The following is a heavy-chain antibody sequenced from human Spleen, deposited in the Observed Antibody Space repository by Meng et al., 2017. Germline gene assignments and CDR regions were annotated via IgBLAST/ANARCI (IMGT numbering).Heavy chain of an antibody. V-gene: IGHV1-18*01. CDR1: GYNFNNYG. J-gene: IGHJ4*02. Sequence: QVQLVQSGAEVKKPGASVKVSCKASGYNFNNYGISWVRQAPGPGLEWMGWISGYNGNTNYAQNLQGRVTMTTDTSTSTAYMELRSLRSDDTAVYYCARDPNIAVAGTLDYWGQGTLVTVSS. CDR3: ARDPNIAVAGTLDY. D-gene: IGHD6-19*01. CDR2: ISGYNGNT.